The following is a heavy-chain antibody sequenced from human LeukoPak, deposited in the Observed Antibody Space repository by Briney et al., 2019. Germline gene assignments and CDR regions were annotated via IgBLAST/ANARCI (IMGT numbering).Heavy chain of an antibody. J-gene: IGHJ4*02. D-gene: IGHD2-2*01. Sequence: GGSLRLSCAASGFTFNNYFMHWVRQAPGKGLVWVSRITSDGSGTNYADSVKGRFTISRDNVKNTLYLQMNSLRVEDTAVYYCVNLGYCTTSSCQPWGQGTLVTVSS. CDR1: GFTFNNYF. V-gene: IGHV3-74*01. CDR2: ITSDGSGT. CDR3: VNLGYCTTSSCQP.